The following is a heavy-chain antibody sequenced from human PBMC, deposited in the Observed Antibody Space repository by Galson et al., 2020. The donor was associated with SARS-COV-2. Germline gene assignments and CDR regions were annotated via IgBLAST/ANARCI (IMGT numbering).Heavy chain of an antibody. Sequence: SQTLSLTCTVSGDSINNNHNYWGWIRQPPGKGLEWIGSINYDGSTYHNPSLKSRVTISVDTSRNQFSLKLTSVTAADTGLFYCARHAGNYGSNTYFDSWGQGTLVAVSS. J-gene: IGHJ4*02. CDR3: ARHAGNYGSNTYFDS. CDR1: GDSINNNHNY. V-gene: IGHV4-39*01. CDR2: INYDGST. D-gene: IGHD4-17*01.